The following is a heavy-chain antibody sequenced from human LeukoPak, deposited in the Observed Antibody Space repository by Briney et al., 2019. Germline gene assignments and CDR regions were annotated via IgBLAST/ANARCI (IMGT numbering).Heavy chain of an antibody. J-gene: IGHJ5*02. V-gene: IGHV4-34*01. CDR1: GGSFSGYY. CDR3: ARGGDTAAVNSNWIDP. Sequence: SETLSLTCAVYGGSFSGYYWSWIRQPPGKGLEWIGEINHSGSTNYNPSLKSRVTISVDTSKNQFSLKLSSVTAADTAVYYCARGGDTAAVNSNWIDPWGQGTLVTVSS. CDR2: INHSGST. D-gene: IGHD3-16*01.